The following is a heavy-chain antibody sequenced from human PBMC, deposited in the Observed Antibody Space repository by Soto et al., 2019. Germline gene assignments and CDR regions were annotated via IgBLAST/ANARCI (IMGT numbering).Heavy chain of an antibody. Sequence: QVQLVESGGGVVQPGRSLRLSCAASGFTFSSYGMHWVRQARGKGLEWVALVWYDGGNKYYADSVKGRFTISRDNSKNTLYLQMNSLRDEDTAVYYCVRAAGYSGNDYVYYYGMDVWGQGTTVTVSS. CDR1: GFTFSSYG. V-gene: IGHV3-33*01. CDR2: VWYDGGNK. J-gene: IGHJ6*02. D-gene: IGHD5-12*01. CDR3: VRAAGYSGNDYVYYYGMDV.